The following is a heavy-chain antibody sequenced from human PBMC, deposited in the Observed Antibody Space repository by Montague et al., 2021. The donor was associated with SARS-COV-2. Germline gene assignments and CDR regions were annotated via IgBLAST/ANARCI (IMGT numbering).Heavy chain of an antibody. Sequence: TLSLTCTASGGSISGDNYYWTWIRQHPGKGLEWIAYIYYTGSTYYNPSLQSRLGTSLDTSKNQFSLTLTSVTAADTAIYYCARNRGWGSRGAGYIDLWGRGTLVTVSS. CDR1: GGSISGDNYY. CDR2: IYYTGST. D-gene: IGHD7-27*01. CDR3: ARNRGWGSRGAGYIDL. V-gene: IGHV4-31*03. J-gene: IGHJ2*01.